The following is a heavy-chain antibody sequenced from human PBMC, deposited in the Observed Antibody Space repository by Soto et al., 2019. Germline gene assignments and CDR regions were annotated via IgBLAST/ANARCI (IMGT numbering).Heavy chain of an antibody. CDR3: AREYYDSSGYYYYYYGMDV. CDR2: IYTSGST. D-gene: IGHD3-22*01. CDR1: GGSISSYY. Sequence: KPSETLSLTCTVSGGSISSYYWSWIRQPAGKGLEWIGRIYTSGSTNYNPSLKSRVTMSVDTSKNQFSLKLSSVTAADTAVYYCAREYYDSSGYYYYYYGMDVWGQGTTVTVSS. J-gene: IGHJ6*02. V-gene: IGHV4-4*07.